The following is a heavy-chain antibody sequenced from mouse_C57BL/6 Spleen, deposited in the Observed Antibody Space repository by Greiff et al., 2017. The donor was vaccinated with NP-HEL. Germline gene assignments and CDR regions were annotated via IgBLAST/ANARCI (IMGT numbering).Heavy chain of an antibody. D-gene: IGHD4-1*01. J-gene: IGHJ3*01. CDR3: ARDGDWAVAY. CDR1: GFTFSSYA. V-gene: IGHV5-4*01. Sequence: EVQLVESGGGLVKPGGSLKLSCAASGFTFSSYAMSWVRQTPEKRPEWVATISGGGSYTYYPDNVKGRFTISRDNAKNRLYLQMSHLKSEDTAMYYCARDGDWAVAYWSQGTLVTVSA. CDR2: ISGGGSYT.